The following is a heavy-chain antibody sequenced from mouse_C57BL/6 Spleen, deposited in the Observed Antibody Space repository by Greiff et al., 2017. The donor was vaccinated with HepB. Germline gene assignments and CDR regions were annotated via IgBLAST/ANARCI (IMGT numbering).Heavy chain of an antibody. Sequence: VQLQQPGAELVKPGASVKLSCKASGYTFTSYWMQWVKQRPGQGLEWIGEIDPSDSYTNYNQKFKGKATLTVDTSSSTAYMQLSSLTSEDSAVYYCARTGRVYAMDYWGQGTSVTVSS. CDR1: GYTFTSYW. V-gene: IGHV1-50*01. CDR2: IDPSDSYT. D-gene: IGHD4-1*01. J-gene: IGHJ4*01. CDR3: ARTGRVYAMDY.